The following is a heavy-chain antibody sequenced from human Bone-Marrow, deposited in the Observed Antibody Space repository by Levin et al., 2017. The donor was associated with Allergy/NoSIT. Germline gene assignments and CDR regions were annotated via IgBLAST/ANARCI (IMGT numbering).Heavy chain of an antibody. CDR2: ISYDGSNK. Sequence: GESLKISCAASGFTFSSYAMHWVRQAPGKGLEWVAVISYDGSNKYYADSVKGRFTISRDNSKNTLYLQMNSLRAEDTAVYYCASTEKGSTHGGDYYYYGMDVWGQGTTVTVSS. CDR3: ASTEKGSTHGGDYYYYGMDV. J-gene: IGHJ6*02. V-gene: IGHV3-30-3*01. D-gene: IGHD2-2*01. CDR1: GFTFSSYA.